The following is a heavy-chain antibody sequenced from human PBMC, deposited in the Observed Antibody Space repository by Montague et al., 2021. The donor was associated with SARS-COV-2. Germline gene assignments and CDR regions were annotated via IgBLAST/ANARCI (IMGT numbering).Heavy chain of an antibody. V-gene: IGHV6-1*01. Sequence: CAISGDSVSGHSAGWNWIRQSPPRGLEWLGRTYYRSKWYNDYAVSVKSRITINPDTSKNQFSLHLNSVTPEDTAVYYCASGWLRGYFDPWGQGTLVTVSS. CDR3: ASGWLRGYFDP. J-gene: IGHJ5*02. CDR1: GDSVSGHSAG. D-gene: IGHD5-24*01. CDR2: TYYRSKWYN.